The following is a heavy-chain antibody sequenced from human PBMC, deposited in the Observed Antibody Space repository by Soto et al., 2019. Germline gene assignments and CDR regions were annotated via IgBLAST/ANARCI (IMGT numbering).Heavy chain of an antibody. CDR3: ARVQSGYSGYLFDY. CDR1: GSTFSSYA. CDR2: IIPIFGTA. D-gene: IGHD5-12*01. Sequence: SVKVSCKASGSTFSSYAISWVRQAPGQGLEWMGGIIPIFGTANYAQKFQGRVTITADESTSTAYMELSSLRSEDTAVYYCARVQSGYSGYLFDYWGQGNLVTVSS. V-gene: IGHV1-69*13. J-gene: IGHJ4*02.